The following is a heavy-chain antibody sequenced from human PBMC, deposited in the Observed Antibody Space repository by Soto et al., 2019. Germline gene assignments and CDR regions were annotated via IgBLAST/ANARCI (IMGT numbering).Heavy chain of an antibody. J-gene: IGHJ5*02. CDR2: IYYSGST. CDR1: GGSISSYY. Sequence: SETLSLTCTVSGGSISSYYWSWIRQPPGKGLEWIGYIYYSGSTNYNPSLKSRVTMTTDTSTSTAYMELRSLRSDDTAVYYCARATVTTLDPWGQGTLVTVSS. D-gene: IGHD4-4*01. V-gene: IGHV4-59*01. CDR3: ARATVTTLDP.